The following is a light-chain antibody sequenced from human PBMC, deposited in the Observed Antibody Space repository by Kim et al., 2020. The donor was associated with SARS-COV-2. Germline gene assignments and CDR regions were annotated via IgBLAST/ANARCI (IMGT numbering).Light chain of an antibody. J-gene: IGKJ2*01. Sequence: SATVGDRVAITCRASQSISGWLAWYQQKPGKAPKVLVYRTSNVGSGVPSRFSGSGSGTEFSLTISSLQPDDFATYYCLQYNGYPYTFGQGTKLEI. V-gene: IGKV1-5*03. CDR2: RTS. CDR3: LQYNGYPYT. CDR1: QSISGW.